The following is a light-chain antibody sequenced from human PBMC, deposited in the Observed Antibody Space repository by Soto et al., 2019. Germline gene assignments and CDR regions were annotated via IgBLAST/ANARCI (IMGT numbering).Light chain of an antibody. CDR2: DAS. CDR1: QRISAY. Sequence: DIQMTQSPSSLSAYLGDRVTITCRASQRISAYLNWYQQKPGKAPKLLIYDASTLESGVPSRFSGSGSGTEFTLTISSLQPDDFATYYCQQYNSYWTFGQGTKVDIK. CDR3: QQYNSYWT. V-gene: IGKV1-5*01. J-gene: IGKJ1*01.